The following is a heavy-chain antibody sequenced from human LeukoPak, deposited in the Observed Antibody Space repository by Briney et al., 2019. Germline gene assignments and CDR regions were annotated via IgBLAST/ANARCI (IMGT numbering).Heavy chain of an antibody. Sequence: PGGTLRLSCATSGFTFSSYPMSWVRQAPGRGLEWVSVISGNSGATYYADSVKGRFTISRDNAKNTVYLQMNSLRADDTAVYYCAGVDAAMPDAFDIWGQGTTVTVSS. CDR2: ISGNSGAT. D-gene: IGHD5-18*01. CDR1: GFTFSSYP. J-gene: IGHJ3*02. V-gene: IGHV3-23*01. CDR3: AGVDAAMPDAFDI.